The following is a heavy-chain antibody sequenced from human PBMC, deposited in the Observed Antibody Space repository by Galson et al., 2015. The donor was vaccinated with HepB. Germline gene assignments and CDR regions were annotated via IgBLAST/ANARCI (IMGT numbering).Heavy chain of an antibody. J-gene: IGHJ4*02. Sequence: SVKVSCKASGYTFTGYYMHWVRQAPGQGLEWMGRINPNSGGTNYAQKFQGRVTMTRDTSISTAYMELSRLRSDDTAVYYCARALGPLGYCSGGSCYPDYWGQGTLVTVSS. CDR1: GYTFTGYY. CDR2: INPNSGGT. D-gene: IGHD2-15*01. V-gene: IGHV1-2*06. CDR3: ARALGPLGYCSGGSCYPDY.